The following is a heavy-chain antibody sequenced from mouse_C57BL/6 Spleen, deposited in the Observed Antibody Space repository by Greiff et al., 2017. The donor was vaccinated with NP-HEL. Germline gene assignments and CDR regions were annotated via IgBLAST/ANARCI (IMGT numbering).Heavy chain of an antibody. Sequence: QVQLKQSGAELVRPGASVTLSCKASGYTFTDYEMHWVKQTPVHGLEWIGAIDPETGGTAYNQKFRGKAILTADKSSSTAYMELRSLTSEDSAVYYCTRGGTKRGYFEVWGTGTTVTVSS. CDR3: TRGGTKRGYFEV. J-gene: IGHJ1*03. V-gene: IGHV1-15*01. CDR1: GYTFTDYE. D-gene: IGHD3-3*01. CDR2: IDPETGGT.